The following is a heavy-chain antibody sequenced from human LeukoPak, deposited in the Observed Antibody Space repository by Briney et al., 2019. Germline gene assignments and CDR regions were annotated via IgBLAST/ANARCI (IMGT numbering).Heavy chain of an antibody. Sequence: ASVKVSCKASGYSFTNYDINWVRQATGQGLEWMGWMNPNSGNTAYAQKFQGRVTMTRNTSISTAYMELSSLKSEDAAVYFCARADYDTSASTRKQIDYWGQGTLVTVSS. CDR2: MNPNSGNT. J-gene: IGHJ4*02. V-gene: IGHV1-8*01. CDR3: ARADYDTSASTRKQIDY. D-gene: IGHD3-22*01. CDR1: GYSFTNYD.